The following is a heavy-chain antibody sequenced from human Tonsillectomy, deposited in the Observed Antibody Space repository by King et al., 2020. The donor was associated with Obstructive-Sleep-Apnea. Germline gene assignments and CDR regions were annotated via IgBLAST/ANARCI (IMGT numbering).Heavy chain of an antibody. CDR3: AKSTTTVATIPDAFDI. CDR1: GFTFSSYA. J-gene: IGHJ3*02. Sequence: VQLVESGGGLVQPGGSLRLSCAASGFTFSSYAMSWVRQAPGKGLEWVSSLSGSGGSTYYADSVKGRFTISRDNSKNTLYLQMNSLRAEDTAVYYCAKSTTTVATIPDAFDIWAQGTVVTVSS. V-gene: IGHV3-23*04. D-gene: IGHD5-12*01. CDR2: LSGSGGST.